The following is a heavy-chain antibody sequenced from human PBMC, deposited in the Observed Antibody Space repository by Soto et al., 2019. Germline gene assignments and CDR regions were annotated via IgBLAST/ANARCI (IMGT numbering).Heavy chain of an antibody. CDR2: ISYDGSNR. V-gene: IGHV3-30-3*01. D-gene: IGHD3-3*01. J-gene: IGHJ6*02. Sequence: QVQLVESGGGVVQPGRSLRLSCAASGFTFSNYGVHWVRQAPGKGLEWVAVISYDGSNRYYADSVKGRFTISRDNSKNTLYLQMNSLRAEDAAVYYCARDLWEYDFWSGYSTTSYGMDVWGQGTTVTVSS. CDR1: GFTFSNYG. CDR3: ARDLWEYDFWSGYSTTSYGMDV.